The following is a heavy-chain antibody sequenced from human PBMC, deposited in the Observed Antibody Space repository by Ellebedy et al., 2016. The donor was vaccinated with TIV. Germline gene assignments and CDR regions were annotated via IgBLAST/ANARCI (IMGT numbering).Heavy chain of an antibody. CDR3: ARIERDTGGWGFDY. CDR2: IDWDDDK. Sequence: SGPTLVKPTQTLTLTCSFSGFSLSTSGMSVSWIRQPPGKALEWLARIDWDDDKYYSTSLKTRLTISKDTSKNQVVLTMTNMDPVDRATYYCARIERDTGGWGFDYWGQGTLVTVSS. V-gene: IGHV2-70*11. D-gene: IGHD6-19*01. J-gene: IGHJ4*02. CDR1: GFSLSTSGMS.